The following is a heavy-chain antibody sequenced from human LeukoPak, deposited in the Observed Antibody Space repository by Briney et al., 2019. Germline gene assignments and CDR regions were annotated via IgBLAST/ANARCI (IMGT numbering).Heavy chain of an antibody. V-gene: IGHV1-2*02. J-gene: IGHJ4*02. CDR3: ARDRGRNWGSDY. D-gene: IGHD7-27*01. CDR1: GYTFTSYG. CDR2: INPISGGT. Sequence: ASVKVSCKASGYTFTSYGISWVRQAPGQGLEWVGWINPISGGTDYAQKFQGRVTMTRDTSISTAYMELSRLRSDDTAVYYCARDRGRNWGSDYWGQGTLVTVSS.